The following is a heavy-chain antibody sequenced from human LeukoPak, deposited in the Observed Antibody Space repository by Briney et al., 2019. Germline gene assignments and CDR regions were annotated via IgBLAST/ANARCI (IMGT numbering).Heavy chain of an antibody. J-gene: IGHJ4*02. Sequence: GGSLRLSCAASGFTFSSYAMSWVRQAPGKGLEWVSAISGSGGSTYYADSVKGRFTISRDNSKNTLYLQMNSLRGEDTAVYYCAKVEGSSGWYYGALDYWGQGTLVTVSS. CDR2: ISGSGGST. V-gene: IGHV3-23*01. CDR1: GFTFSSYA. D-gene: IGHD6-19*01. CDR3: AKVEGSSGWYYGALDY.